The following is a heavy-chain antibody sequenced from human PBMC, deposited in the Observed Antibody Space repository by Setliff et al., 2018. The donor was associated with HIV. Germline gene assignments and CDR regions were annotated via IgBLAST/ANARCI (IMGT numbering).Heavy chain of an antibody. CDR2: VYSTGST. CDR1: GDSINNYY. V-gene: IGHV4-59*01. Sequence: LSLTCTVSGDSINNYYWSWIRQPPGKGLEWIGYVYSTGSTNSKSSLKSRVTISVDTSKNQFSLRLSSVTAAETAVYYCARGRWLGFQHWGQGTLVTVSS. J-gene: IGHJ1*01. CDR3: ARGRWLGFQH. D-gene: IGHD3-22*01.